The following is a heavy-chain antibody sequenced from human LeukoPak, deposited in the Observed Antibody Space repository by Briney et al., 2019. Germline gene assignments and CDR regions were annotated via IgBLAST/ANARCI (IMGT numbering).Heavy chain of an antibody. CDR2: MNPNSGNT. J-gene: IGHJ4*02. CDR3: ARRWFGLPGDY. V-gene: IGHV1-8*01. CDR1: GYTFTSYD. Sequence: ASVRVSCKASGYTFTSYDINWVRQATGQGLEWMGWMNPNSGNTGYAQKFQGRVTMTRNTSISTVYMELSSLRSEDTAVYHCARRWFGLPGDYWGQGTLVTVSP. D-gene: IGHD3/OR15-3a*01.